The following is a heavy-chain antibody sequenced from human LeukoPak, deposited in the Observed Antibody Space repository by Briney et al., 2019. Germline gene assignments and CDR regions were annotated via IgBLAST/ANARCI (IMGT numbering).Heavy chain of an antibody. V-gene: IGHV4-59*01. CDR2: TSYSGST. Sequence: PSETLSLTCTVSGGSITSDYWSWIRQPPGKGLEWIGYTSYSGSTNFNPSLKSRVTISVDRSKNQFSLKLSSVTAADTAVYYCARGGPSSRYFDFWGQGTLVTVSS. D-gene: IGHD1-14*01. CDR3: ARGGPSSRYFDF. CDR1: GGSITSDY. J-gene: IGHJ4*02.